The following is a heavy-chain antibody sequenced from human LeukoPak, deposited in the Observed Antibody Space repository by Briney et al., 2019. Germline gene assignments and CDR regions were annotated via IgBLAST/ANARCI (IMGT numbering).Heavy chain of an antibody. V-gene: IGHV1-69*13. D-gene: IGHD3-10*01. CDR3: ARDYYGSGEVNWFDP. CDR1: GGTFISYA. CDR2: IIPIFGTA. Sequence: SVKVSCKASGGTFISYAISWVRQAPGQGLEWMGGIIPIFGTANYAQKFQGRVTITADESTSTAYMELSSLRSEDTAVYYCARDYYGSGEVNWFDPWGQGTLVTVSS. J-gene: IGHJ5*02.